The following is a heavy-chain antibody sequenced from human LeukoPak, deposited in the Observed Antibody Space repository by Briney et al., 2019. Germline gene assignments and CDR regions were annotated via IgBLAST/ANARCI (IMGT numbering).Heavy chain of an antibody. CDR3: ARDAGATAY. V-gene: IGHV4-59*01. CDR2: IHYSGST. J-gene: IGHJ4*02. D-gene: IGHD4/OR15-4a*01. CDR1: GVSISSDY. Sequence: SETPSLTCTVSGVSISSDYWTWIRQPPGKGLEWIGYIHYSGSTSYNPSHKSRVTISVDTSKNQFSLKLTSVTSADTAVYYCARDAGATAYWGQGALVTVSS.